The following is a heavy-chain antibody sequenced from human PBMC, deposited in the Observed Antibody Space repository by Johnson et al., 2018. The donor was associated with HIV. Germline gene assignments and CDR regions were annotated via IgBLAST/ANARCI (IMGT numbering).Heavy chain of an antibody. CDR2: ISYDGSNK. D-gene: IGHD6-6*01. CDR3: AKDMGGRIAARPGAFDI. CDR1: GFTFSSYA. J-gene: IGHJ3*02. Sequence: QVQLVESGGGVVQPGRSLRLSCAASGFTFSSYAMHWVRQAPGKGLEWVAVISYDGSNKYYADSVKGRFPLSRDNSKNTLYLQMNSLRAEDTALYYCAKDMGGRIAARPGAFDIWGQGTIVTVSS. V-gene: IGHV3-30-3*01.